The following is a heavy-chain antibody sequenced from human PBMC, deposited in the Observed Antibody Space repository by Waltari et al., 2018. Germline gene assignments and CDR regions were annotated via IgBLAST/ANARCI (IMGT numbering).Heavy chain of an antibody. CDR1: GGSISSYY. D-gene: IGHD2-21*01. CDR2: IYTSGST. V-gene: IGHV4-4*07. J-gene: IGHJ3*02. Sequence: QVQLQESGPGLVKPSETLSLTCTVSGGSISSYYWSWIRQPAGKGLEWIGRIYTSGSTNYNPSLKSRVTMSVDTSKNQFSLKLSSVTAADTAVYYCAKTHLAYCGGDCYLHDAFDIWGQGTMVTVSS. CDR3: AKTHLAYCGGDCYLHDAFDI.